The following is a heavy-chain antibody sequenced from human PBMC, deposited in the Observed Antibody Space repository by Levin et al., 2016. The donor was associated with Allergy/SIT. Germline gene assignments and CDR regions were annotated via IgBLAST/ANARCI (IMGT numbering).Heavy chain of an antibody. D-gene: IGHD3-22*01. V-gene: IGHV3-30*02. J-gene: IGHJ6*02. Sequence: WIRQPPGKGLEWVAFIRYDGSNKYYADSVKGRFTISRDNSKNTLYLQMNSLRAEDTAVYYCANGEGGYYDSSGYYWRGYGTFYGMDVWGQGTTVTVSS. CDR3: ANGEGGYYDSSGYYWRGYGTFYGMDV. CDR2: IRYDGSNK.